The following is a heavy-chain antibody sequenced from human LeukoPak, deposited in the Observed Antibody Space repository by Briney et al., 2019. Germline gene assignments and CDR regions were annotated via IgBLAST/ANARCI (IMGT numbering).Heavy chain of an antibody. CDR3: ARGGAVAGTGDY. D-gene: IGHD6-19*01. V-gene: IGHV3-74*01. J-gene: IGHJ4*02. CDR2: IKSDGSST. CDR1: GFIFSSYW. Sequence: GGSLRLSCAASGFIFSSYWMHWVRQAPGKGLVWVSRIKSDGSSTSYADSVKGRFTISRDNAKNTLYLQMNSLRAEDTAVCYCARGGAVAGTGDYWGQGTLVTVSS.